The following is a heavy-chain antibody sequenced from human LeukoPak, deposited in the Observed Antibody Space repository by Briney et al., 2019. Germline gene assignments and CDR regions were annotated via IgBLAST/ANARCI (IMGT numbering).Heavy chain of an antibody. CDR3: ARVSARGDYDYYYGMDV. D-gene: IGHD2-21*02. V-gene: IGHV4-34*01. CDR1: GGSFSGYY. Sequence: SETLSLTCAVYGGSFSGYYWSWIRQPPGQGLDWIGEINHSGSTNYNPSLKSRVTISVDTSKNQFSLKLSSVTAADTAVYYCARVSARGDYDYYYGMDVWGQGTTVTVSS. CDR2: INHSGST. J-gene: IGHJ6*02.